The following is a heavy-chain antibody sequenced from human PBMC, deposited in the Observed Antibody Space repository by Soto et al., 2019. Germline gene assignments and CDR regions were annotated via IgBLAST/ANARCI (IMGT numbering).Heavy chain of an antibody. CDR3: ARDYCSSTSCLDY. CDR2: IIPILGIA. D-gene: IGHD2-2*01. Sequence: QVQLVQSGAEVKKPGSSVKVSCKASGGTFSSYTISWVRQAPGQGLEWMGRIIPILGIANYAQKFQGRVTITADKSTSTAYMELSRLRSEDTAVYYCARDYCSSTSCLDYWGQGALVTVSS. J-gene: IGHJ4*02. V-gene: IGHV1-69*08. CDR1: GGTFSSYT.